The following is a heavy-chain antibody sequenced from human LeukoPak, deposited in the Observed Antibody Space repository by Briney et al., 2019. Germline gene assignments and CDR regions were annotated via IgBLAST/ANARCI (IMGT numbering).Heavy chain of an antibody. CDR3: ASRTMGTKSIDY. CDR1: GGSISRGDYH. Sequence: SETLSLTCTVSGGSISRGDYHWSSIRQPPGTGLEWIGSMYYSGSTYYNPSLKSRVTISVDTSKNQFSLKLSSVTAAVTAVYCCASRTMGTKSIDYLGQGTLVTVSS. CDR2: MYYSGST. V-gene: IGHV4-39*01. J-gene: IGHJ4*02. D-gene: IGHD1-14*01.